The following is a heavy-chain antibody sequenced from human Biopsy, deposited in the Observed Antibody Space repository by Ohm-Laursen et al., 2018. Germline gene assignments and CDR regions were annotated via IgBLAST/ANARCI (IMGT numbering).Heavy chain of an antibody. V-gene: IGHV4-59*04. CDR3: AQTRNDYGGFYFDY. CDR1: GASVRSHF. CDR2: IRNT. J-gene: IGHJ4*02. Sequence: TLSLTCTLSGASVRSHFLTWIRQPPGKGLEWIGTIRNTYFRTSLKSRVTMSVDTSKNQFSLKLSSVTAADTGVYYCAQTRNDYGGFYFDYWGRGTLVTVSS. D-gene: IGHD4/OR15-4a*01.